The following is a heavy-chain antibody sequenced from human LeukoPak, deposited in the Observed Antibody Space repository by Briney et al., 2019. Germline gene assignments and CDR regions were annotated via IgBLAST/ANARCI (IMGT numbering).Heavy chain of an antibody. CDR3: AKDTSVLRFLEPDY. CDR2: ISGSSGTI. J-gene: IGHJ4*02. V-gene: IGHV3-23*01. CDR1: GFTFSSYA. D-gene: IGHD3-3*01. Sequence: GGSLRLSCTASGFTFSSYAMSWVRQAPGKGLEWISCISGSSGTIYYAASVKGRFTISRDNSNNTLYLQMNSLRDDDTALYYCAKDTSVLRFLEPDYWGQGTLVTVSS.